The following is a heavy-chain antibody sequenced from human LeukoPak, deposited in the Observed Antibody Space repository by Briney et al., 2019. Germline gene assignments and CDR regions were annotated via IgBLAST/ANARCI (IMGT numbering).Heavy chain of an antibody. V-gene: IGHV1-2*02. Sequence: SVKVPCKASGYTFTGYYMHWVRQAPGQGLEWMGWINPNSGGTNYAQKFQGRVTMTRDTSISTAYMELSRLRSDDTAVYYCAREAAAGRDPPDYWGQGTLVSVSS. D-gene: IGHD6-13*01. CDR1: GYTFTGYY. J-gene: IGHJ4*02. CDR3: AREAAAGRDPPDY. CDR2: INPNSGGT.